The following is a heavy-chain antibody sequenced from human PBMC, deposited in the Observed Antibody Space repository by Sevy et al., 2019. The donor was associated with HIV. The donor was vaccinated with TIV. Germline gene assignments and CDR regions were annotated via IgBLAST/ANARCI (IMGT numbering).Heavy chain of an antibody. CDR3: SRAGDYSSSSGRVTPTYYFDY. D-gene: IGHD6-6*01. CDR1: GGSFSGYY. CDR2: INHSGST. J-gene: IGHJ4*02. V-gene: IGHV4-34*01. Sequence: SETLSLTCAVYGGSFSGYYWSCIRQPPGKGLEWIGEINHSGSTNYNPSLKSRVTISVDTSKNQFSLKLSSVTAADTAVYYCSRAGDYSSSSGRVTPTYYFDYWGQGTMVTVSS.